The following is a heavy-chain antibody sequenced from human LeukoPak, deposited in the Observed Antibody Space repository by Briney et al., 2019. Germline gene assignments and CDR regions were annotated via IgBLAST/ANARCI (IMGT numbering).Heavy chain of an antibody. CDR2: IYYSGST. V-gene: IGHV4-39*01. D-gene: IGHD6-19*01. CDR3: ARHIRKGGVAVAGTPGWFDP. Sequence: SETLSLTCTVSAGSISSSSYSWGWIRQPPGKGLEWIGSIYYSGSTYYNPSLKSRVTISLATSKNLSSRTLTSVTAADTAVYYCARHIRKGGVAVAGTPGWFDPWGQGTLVTVSS. J-gene: IGHJ5*02. CDR1: AGSISSSSYS.